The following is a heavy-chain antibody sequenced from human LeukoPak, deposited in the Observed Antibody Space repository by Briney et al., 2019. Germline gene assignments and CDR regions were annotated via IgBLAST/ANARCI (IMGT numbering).Heavy chain of an antibody. CDR2: ISYDRSNK. Sequence: GRSLRLSCAASGFTFSSYGMHWVRQAPGKGLEWVAVISYDRSNKYYADSVKGRFTISRDNSKNTLYLQMNSLRAEDTAVCYCAKERAAAGTSFDYWGQGTLVTVSS. CDR1: GFTFSSYG. D-gene: IGHD6-13*01. CDR3: AKERAAAGTSFDY. J-gene: IGHJ4*02. V-gene: IGHV3-30*18.